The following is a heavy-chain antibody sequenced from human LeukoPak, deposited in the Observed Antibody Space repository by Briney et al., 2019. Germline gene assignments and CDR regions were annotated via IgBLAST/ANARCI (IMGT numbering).Heavy chain of an antibody. CDR3: ARVGPNYYDSSEI. D-gene: IGHD3-22*01. CDR1: GGSFSGYY. Sequence: SETLSLTCAVYGGSFSGYYWSWVRQPAGKGLEWIGRIYPSGNTNYNPSLKSRVTLSVDTSKTQFYLSLSSVTAADTAVYYCARVGPNYYDSSEIWGQGTMVTVSS. V-gene: IGHV4-59*10. J-gene: IGHJ3*02. CDR2: IYPSGNT.